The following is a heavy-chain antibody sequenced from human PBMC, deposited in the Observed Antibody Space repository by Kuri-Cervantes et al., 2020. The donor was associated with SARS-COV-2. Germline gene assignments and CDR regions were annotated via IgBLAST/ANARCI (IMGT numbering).Heavy chain of an antibody. J-gene: IGHJ4*02. CDR1: GYSFTSYW. V-gene: IGHV5-51*01. CDR2: IYPGDSDT. D-gene: IGHD1-20*01. CDR3: ARLTGTLGAFDY. Sequence: GGSLRLSCKGSGYSFTSYWISWVRQMPGKGLEWMGIIYPGDSDTRYSPSFQGQVTISADKSISTAYLQWSSLKASDTAMYYCARLTGTLGAFDYWGQGTLVTVSS.